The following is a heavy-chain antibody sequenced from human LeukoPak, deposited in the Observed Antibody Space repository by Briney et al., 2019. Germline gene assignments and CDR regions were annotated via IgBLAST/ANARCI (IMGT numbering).Heavy chain of an antibody. CDR3: ARGGSSGWYLSSDAFDI. D-gene: IGHD6-19*01. Sequence: GASVKVSCKASGYTFTGYYMHWVRQAPGQGLEWMGWINPNSGGTNYAQKFQGRVTMTRDTSISTAYMELSRLRSDDTAVYYCARGGSSGWYLSSDAFDIWGQGTMVTVSS. J-gene: IGHJ3*02. V-gene: IGHV1-2*02. CDR1: GYTFTGYY. CDR2: INPNSGGT.